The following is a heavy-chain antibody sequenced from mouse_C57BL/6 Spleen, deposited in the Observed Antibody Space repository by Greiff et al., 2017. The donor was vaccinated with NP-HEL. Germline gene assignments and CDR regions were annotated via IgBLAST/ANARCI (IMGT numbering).Heavy chain of an antibody. CDR2: IDPETGGT. J-gene: IGHJ3*01. CDR1: GYTFTDYE. Sequence: QVQLKESGAELVRPGASVTLSCKASGYTFTDYEMHWVKQTPVHGLEWIGAIDPETGGTAYNQKFKGKAILTADKSSSTAYMELRSLTSEDSAVYYCTRGNFVFAYWGQGTLVTVSA. CDR3: TRGNFVFAY. V-gene: IGHV1-15*01.